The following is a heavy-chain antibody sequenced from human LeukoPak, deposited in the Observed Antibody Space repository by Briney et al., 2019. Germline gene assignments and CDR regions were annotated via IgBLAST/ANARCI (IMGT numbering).Heavy chain of an antibody. D-gene: IGHD6-13*01. CDR1: GFTFDEYA. V-gene: IGHV3-9*01. J-gene: IGHJ4*02. CDR3: ATVGDSRHPQFDY. Sequence: GGSLRLSCAASGFTFDEYAMHWVRQAPGKGLEWVSGISWNSGSTGYGDSVKGRFTISRDNAKNSLYLQMNSLRPEDTALYYCATVGDSRHPQFDYWGQGTLVTVSS. CDR2: ISWNSGST.